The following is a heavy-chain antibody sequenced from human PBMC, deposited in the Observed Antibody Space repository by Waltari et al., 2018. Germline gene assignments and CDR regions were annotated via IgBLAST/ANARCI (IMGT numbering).Heavy chain of an antibody. CDR2: ILSSGRTT. V-gene: IGHV3-48*03. Sequence: EVHLVESGGGLVQPGGSLRLYCAASGFTFSSSDMNWVRQAPGKGLEWVAYILSSGRTTYYTDSVKGRFTISRDNAKNSLYLQVNSLRAEDTAVYYCARDGYNSFDYWGQGTLVTVSS. CDR3: ARDGYNSFDY. J-gene: IGHJ4*02. D-gene: IGHD5-12*01. CDR1: GFTFSSSD.